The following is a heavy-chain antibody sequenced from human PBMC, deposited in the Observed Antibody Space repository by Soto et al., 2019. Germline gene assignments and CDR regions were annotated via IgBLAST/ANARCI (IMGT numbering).Heavy chain of an antibody. CDR3: ARGGLGYGPKYYYCYYMDV. CDR1: GGSFSGYY. Sequence: QVQLQQWGAGLLKPSETLSLTCAVYGGSFSGYYWSWIRQPPGKGLEWIGEINHSGRTNYNPSLRSRVTISVDTSKNQFSLKLSSVTAADTAVYYCARGGLGYGPKYYYCYYMDVWGKGTTVTVSS. V-gene: IGHV4-34*01. CDR2: INHSGRT. J-gene: IGHJ6*03. D-gene: IGHD5-18*01.